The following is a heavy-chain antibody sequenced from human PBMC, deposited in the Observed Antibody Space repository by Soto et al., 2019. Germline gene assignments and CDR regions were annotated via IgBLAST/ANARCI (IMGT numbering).Heavy chain of an antibody. CDR1: GYTFTSYG. V-gene: IGHV1-18*01. D-gene: IGHD6-13*01. CDR2: ISAYNGNT. Sequence: QVQLVQSGAEVKKPGASVKVSCKASGYTFTSYGISWVRQAPGQGLEWMGWISAYNGNTNYAQKLKGRVTMTTDTSTSTAYMELRSLRSDDTAVYYCARRWAGIAAAGTPYNWFDPWGQGTLVTVSS. CDR3: ARRWAGIAAAGTPYNWFDP. J-gene: IGHJ5*02.